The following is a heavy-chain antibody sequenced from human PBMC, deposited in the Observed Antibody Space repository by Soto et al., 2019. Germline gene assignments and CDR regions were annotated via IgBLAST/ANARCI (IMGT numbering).Heavy chain of an antibody. CDR2: IYYSGST. J-gene: IGHJ4*02. CDR1: GGSVSSSNYY. V-gene: IGHV4-39*01. D-gene: IGHD3-9*01. CDR3: ARLEGLATISYYFDY. Sequence: SETLSLTCAVSGGSVSSSNYYWGWIRQSPGKGLEWIGSIYYSGSTYYNPSLESRVTISVDKSKNQFSLKVISVTAADTAVYYCARLEGLATISYYFDYWGQGTLVIVSS.